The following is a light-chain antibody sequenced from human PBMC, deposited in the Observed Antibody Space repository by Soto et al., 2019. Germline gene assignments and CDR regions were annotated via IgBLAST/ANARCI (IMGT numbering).Light chain of an antibody. CDR1: QSVSSN. V-gene: IGKV3-15*01. CDR3: QQYNNWPLYT. Sequence: EIVMTQSSATLSVSPGERATLSCRASQSVSSNLAWYQQRPGQAPRLLIYDASTRATGIPARFSGSGSGTEFTLTISSLQSEDFAVYYCQQYNNWPLYTFAQGTRLEIK. J-gene: IGKJ2*01. CDR2: DAS.